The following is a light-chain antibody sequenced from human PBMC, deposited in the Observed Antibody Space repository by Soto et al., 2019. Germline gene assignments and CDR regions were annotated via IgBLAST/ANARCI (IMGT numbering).Light chain of an antibody. V-gene: IGKV3-15*01. CDR1: QSISSN. CDR3: QQYNNWRQYT. J-gene: IGKJ2*01. CDR2: GAS. Sequence: EIVMTQSPATLSVSPGERATLSCRASQSISSNLAWYQRRPGQAPRLLIYGASARATGIPARFSGSGSGTEFTLTISSLQSEDFAVHYCQQYNNWRQYTFGQGTKVEIK.